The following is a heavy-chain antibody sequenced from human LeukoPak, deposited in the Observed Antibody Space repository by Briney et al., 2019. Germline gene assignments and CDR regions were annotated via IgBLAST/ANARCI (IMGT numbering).Heavy chain of an antibody. CDR3: ARRDVYYYDSRGYYGGLKGYYSHYYMDV. D-gene: IGHD3-22*01. Sequence: SETLSLTCTVSGVSISSSSYYWGWIRQPPGKGLEWIGSIYYSESTYYSSSLKSRVTISVDTSKNQVSLKLSSVTAADTAMYYCARRDVYYYDSRGYYGGLKGYYSHYYMDVWGKGTTVTISS. CDR1: GVSISSSSYY. J-gene: IGHJ6*03. V-gene: IGHV4-39*01. CDR2: IYYSEST.